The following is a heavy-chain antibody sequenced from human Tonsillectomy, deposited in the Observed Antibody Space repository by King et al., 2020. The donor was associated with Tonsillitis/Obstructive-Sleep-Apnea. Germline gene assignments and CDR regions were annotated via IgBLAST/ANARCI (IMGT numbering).Heavy chain of an antibody. V-gene: IGHV4-61*01. D-gene: IGHD6-19*01. CDR1: GGSVSSGSYY. CDR3: ARVLSSGWFGYYFDY. J-gene: IGHJ4*02. CDR2: IYYSGST. Sequence: QLQESGPGLVKPSETLSLTCTVSGGSVSSGSYYWSWIRQPPGQGLEWIGYIYYSGSTNYNPSLKSRVTISVDTSKNQFSLKLSSVTAADTAVYYCARVLSSGWFGYYFDYWGQGTLVTVSS.